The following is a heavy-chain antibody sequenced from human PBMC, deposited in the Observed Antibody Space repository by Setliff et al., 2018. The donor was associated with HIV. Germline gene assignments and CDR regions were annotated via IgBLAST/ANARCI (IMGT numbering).Heavy chain of an antibody. Sequence: ASVKVSCKASGYTFTTYGISWVRQAPGHGLEWMGWISPNFGHTKYAQKFLDRVTMTIDTATSRAYMELRSLRSDDTAVYFCARGGGGYNFWSGYPSFDYWGQGTLVTVSS. D-gene: IGHD3-3*01. CDR1: GYTFTTYG. J-gene: IGHJ4*02. CDR3: ARGGGGYNFWSGYPSFDY. V-gene: IGHV1-18*04. CDR2: ISPNFGHT.